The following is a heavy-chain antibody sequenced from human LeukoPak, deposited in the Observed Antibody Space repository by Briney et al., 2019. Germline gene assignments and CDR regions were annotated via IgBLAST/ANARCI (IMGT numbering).Heavy chain of an antibody. D-gene: IGHD2-2*01. J-gene: IGHJ5*02. Sequence: SETLSLTCTVSGGSISSSSYYWGWTRQPPGKGLEWIGSIYYSGSTYYNPSLKSRVTISVDTSKNQFSLKLSSVTAADTAVYYCARHPAATPGAGWFDPWGQGTLVTVSS. V-gene: IGHV4-39*01. CDR2: IYYSGST. CDR3: ARHPAATPGAGWFDP. CDR1: GGSISSSSYY.